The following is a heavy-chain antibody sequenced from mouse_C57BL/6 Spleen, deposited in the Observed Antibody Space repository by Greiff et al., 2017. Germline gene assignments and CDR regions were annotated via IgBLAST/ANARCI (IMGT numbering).Heavy chain of an antibody. J-gene: IGHJ4*01. CDR3: ARRLLRPPEAMDY. CDR2: IHPNSGST. Sequence: QVQLQQPGAELVKPGASVKLSCKASGYTFTSYWMHWVKQRPGQGLVWIGMIHPNSGSTNYNEKFKSKATLTVDKSSSTAYMQLSSLTSEDSAVYYCARRLLRPPEAMDYWGQGTSVTVSS. D-gene: IGHD1-2*01. CDR1: GYTFTSYW. V-gene: IGHV1-64*01.